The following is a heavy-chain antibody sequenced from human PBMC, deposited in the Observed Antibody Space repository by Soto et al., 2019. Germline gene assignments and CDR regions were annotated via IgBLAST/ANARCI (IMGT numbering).Heavy chain of an antibody. CDR3: XRXXLGGAYDFCH. D-gene: IGHD3-3*01. J-gene: IGHJ4*02. Sequence: EVQLVESGGGLVQPGGSLRLSCAASGFSVSNLYMTWVRQAPGKGLEWVSVISSGGSTYYADSVKGRFTISRDNSKNTLXLEMKSLRAGDTAVYYCXRXXLGGAYDFCHGGQGTLVTVSS. V-gene: IGHV3-66*01. CDR1: GFSVSNLY. CDR2: ISSGGST.